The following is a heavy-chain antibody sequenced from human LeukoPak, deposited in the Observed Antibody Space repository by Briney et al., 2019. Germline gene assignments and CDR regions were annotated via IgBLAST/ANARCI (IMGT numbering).Heavy chain of an antibody. J-gene: IGHJ5*02. CDR1: GYTFTSYG. Sequence: ASVKVSCKASGYTFTSYGISWVRQAPGQGLEWMGRISAYNGNTNYAQKLQGRVTMTTDTSTSTAYMELRSLRSDDTAVYYCARGGYQYCSSTSCYAGAMNWFDPWGQGTLVTVSS. D-gene: IGHD2-2*01. CDR2: ISAYNGNT. CDR3: ARGGYQYCSSTSCYAGAMNWFDP. V-gene: IGHV1-18*01.